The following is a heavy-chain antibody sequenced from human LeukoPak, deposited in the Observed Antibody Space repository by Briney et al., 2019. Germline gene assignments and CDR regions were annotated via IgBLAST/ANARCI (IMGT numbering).Heavy chain of an antibody. CDR2: IFSNDEK. J-gene: IGHJ3*02. D-gene: IGHD3-22*01. CDR1: GFSLSNARMG. V-gene: IGHV2-26*01. Sequence: ESGPTLVNPTETLTLTCTVSGFSLSNARMGVSWIRQPPGKALEWLAHIFSNDEKSYSTSLKSRLTISKDTSKSQVVLTMTNMDPVDTATYYCARIWEYHYDSSGYYALAFDIWGQGTMVTVSS. CDR3: ARIWEYHYDSSGYYALAFDI.